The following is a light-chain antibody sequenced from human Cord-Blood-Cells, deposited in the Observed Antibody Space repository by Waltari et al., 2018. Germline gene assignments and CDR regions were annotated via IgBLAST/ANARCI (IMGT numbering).Light chain of an antibody. V-gene: IGKV1-8*01. Sequence: AIRITQSPSSFSSSTGDRVTITFLSSQGISSYLVWYLQKPGKASKLLIYAASTLQSVVSLMFSGSGSGTDFTLTISCLQSEDFATYYCQQYYSYPITFGHGTRLEIK. CDR2: AAS. CDR1: QGISSY. J-gene: IGKJ5*01. CDR3: QQYYSYPIT.